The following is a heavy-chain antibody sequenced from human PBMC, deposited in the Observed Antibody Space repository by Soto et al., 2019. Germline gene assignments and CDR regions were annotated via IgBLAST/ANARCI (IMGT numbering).Heavy chain of an antibody. CDR1: GGSINSSNW. CDR3: ARGGDVVVPTALDY. V-gene: IGHV4-4*02. J-gene: IGHJ4*02. Sequence: QVQLQESGPGLVKPSGTLSLTCAVSGGSINSSNWWSWVRQPPGKGLEWIGEIYHSGSTNYNPSLKSRVTRSVDKSKNQFSLNLSSMTAADTAVYYCARGGDVVVPTALDYWGQGTLVTVSS. CDR2: IYHSGST. D-gene: IGHD2-2*01.